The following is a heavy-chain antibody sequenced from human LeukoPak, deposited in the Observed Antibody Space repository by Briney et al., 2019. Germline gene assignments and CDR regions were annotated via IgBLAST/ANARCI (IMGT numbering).Heavy chain of an antibody. CDR3: GIIAAADYFDY. D-gene: IGHD6-13*01. CDR1: GYTFTGYY. CDR2: INPSGGST. J-gene: IGHJ4*02. V-gene: IGHV1-46*01. Sequence: ASVKVSCKASGYTFTGYYMHWVRQAPGQGLEWMGIINPSGGSTSYAQKFQGRVTMTRDTSTSTVYMELSSLRSEDTAVYYCGIIAAADYFDYWGQGTLVTVSS.